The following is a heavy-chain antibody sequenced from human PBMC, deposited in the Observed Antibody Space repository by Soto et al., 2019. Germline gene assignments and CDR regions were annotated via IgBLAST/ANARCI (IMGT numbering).Heavy chain of an antibody. CDR1: GGSISTSTYY. J-gene: IGHJ4*02. V-gene: IGHV4-39*01. Sequence: QLQLHESGPGLVKPSETLSLACTVAGGSISTSTYYWVWIRQPPGKGLEWIGSVYYIGTTYYKPSLKSRLTMSLDTSNNQFSLRLTSVIASDTAVFECARHDEGGIQWGQGTLVTVSS. D-gene: IGHD3-16*01. CDR2: VYYIGTT. CDR3: ARHDEGGIQ.